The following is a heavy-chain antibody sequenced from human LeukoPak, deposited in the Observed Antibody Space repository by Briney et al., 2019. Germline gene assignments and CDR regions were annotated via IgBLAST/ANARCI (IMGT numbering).Heavy chain of an antibody. CDR1: GFTFSSYG. Sequence: GGSLRLSCAASGFTFSSYGMHWVRQAPGKGLEWVAVISYDGSNKYYADSVKGRFTISRDNSKNTLYLQMNSMRAEDTAVYYCAKFFRRGYSYGQKGAFDIWGQGTMVTVSS. V-gene: IGHV3-30*18. CDR3: AKFFRRGYSYGQKGAFDI. CDR2: ISYDGSNK. J-gene: IGHJ3*02. D-gene: IGHD5-18*01.